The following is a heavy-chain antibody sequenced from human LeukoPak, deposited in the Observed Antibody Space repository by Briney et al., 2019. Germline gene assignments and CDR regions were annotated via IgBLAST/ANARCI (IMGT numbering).Heavy chain of an antibody. CDR3: ARGLPWGQNSLYGMDV. CDR2: ISAYNGNT. Sequence: GASVKVSCKASGYTFTSYGVSWVRQAPGQGLEWMGWISAYNGNTNYAQKVQARVTMTGDTSTSTAYMELRSLRSDDTAVYYCARGLPWGQNSLYGMDVWGQGTTVTVSS. J-gene: IGHJ6*02. D-gene: IGHD7-27*01. CDR1: GYTFTSYG. V-gene: IGHV1-18*01.